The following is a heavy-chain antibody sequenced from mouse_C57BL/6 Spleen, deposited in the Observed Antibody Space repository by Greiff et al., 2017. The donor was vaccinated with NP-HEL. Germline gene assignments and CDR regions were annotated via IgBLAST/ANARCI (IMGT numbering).Heavy chain of an antibody. Sequence: EVQVVESGGDLVKPGGSLKLSCAASGFTFSSYGMSWVRQTPDKRLEWVATISSGGSYTYYPDSVKGRFTISRDNAKNTLYLQMSSLKSEDTAMYHCARQNYGSSYGYFDYWGQGTTLTVSS. CDR1: GFTFSSYG. CDR3: ARQNYGSSYGYFDY. CDR2: ISSGGSYT. V-gene: IGHV5-6*01. D-gene: IGHD1-1*01. J-gene: IGHJ2*01.